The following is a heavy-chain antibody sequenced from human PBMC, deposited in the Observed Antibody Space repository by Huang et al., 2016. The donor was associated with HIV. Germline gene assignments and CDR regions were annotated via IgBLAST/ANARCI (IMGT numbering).Heavy chain of an antibody. V-gene: IGHV4-4*07. Sequence: HVQLQESGPGLMKPSETLSLTCTVSGGSINSYYWSWIRQPAGKGPEWIGRIDTNGTTIYNPSLRRRVTLSVDTAKNYFSLKLKSVTAADTAVYYCARDGARRLFDYWGQGAPVTVSS. CDR2: IDTNGTT. CDR3: ARDGARRLFDY. J-gene: IGHJ4*02. CDR1: GGSINSYY. D-gene: IGHD1-1*01.